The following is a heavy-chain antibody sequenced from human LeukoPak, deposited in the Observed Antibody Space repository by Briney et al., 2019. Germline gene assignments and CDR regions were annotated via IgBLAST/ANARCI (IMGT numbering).Heavy chain of an antibody. CDR1: GYTFTSYG. CDR3: ARGWYYYDSSGYYTDAAWFDP. V-gene: IGHV1-18*01. CDR2: ISAYNGNT. J-gene: IGHJ5*02. Sequence: ASVKVSCKASGYTFTSYGISWVRQAPGQGLERMGWISAYNGNTNYAQKLQGRVTMTTDTSTSTAYMELRSLRSDDTAVYYCARGWYYYDSSGYYTDAAWFDPWGQGTLVTVSS. D-gene: IGHD3-22*01.